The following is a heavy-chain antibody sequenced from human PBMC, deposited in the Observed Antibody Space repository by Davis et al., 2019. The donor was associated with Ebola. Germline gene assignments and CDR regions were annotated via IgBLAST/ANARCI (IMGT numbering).Heavy chain of an antibody. J-gene: IGHJ6*03. CDR3: ARGGDGYIYYSYYMDV. V-gene: IGHV1-2*02. D-gene: IGHD5-24*01. CDR1: GYTFTGYY. Sequence: ASVKVSCKASGYTFTGYYMHWVRQAPGQGLEWMGWINPNSGGTNYAQKFQGRVTMTRDTSISTAYMELSRLRSEDTAVYYCARGGDGYIYYSYYMDVWGKGTTVTVSS. CDR2: INPNSGGT.